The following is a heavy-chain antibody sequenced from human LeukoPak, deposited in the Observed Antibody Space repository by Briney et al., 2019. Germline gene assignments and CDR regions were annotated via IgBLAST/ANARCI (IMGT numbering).Heavy chain of an antibody. CDR1: GYTFTSYG. CDR2: ISTYNGDT. V-gene: IGHV1-18*01. J-gene: IGHJ5*02. Sequence: ASVKVSCKASGYTFTSYGISWVRQAPGQGLEWMGWISTYNGDTNYAQKFQGRVTITRDTSASTAYMELSSLRSEDTAVYYCARARTTWIQLRSGFDPWGQGTLVAVSS. D-gene: IGHD5-18*01. CDR3: ARARTTWIQLRSGFDP.